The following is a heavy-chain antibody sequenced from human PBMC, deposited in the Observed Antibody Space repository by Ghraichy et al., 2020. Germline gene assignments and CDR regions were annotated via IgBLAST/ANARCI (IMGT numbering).Heavy chain of an antibody. Sequence: SETLSLTCTVSGGSISSSSYLWGWIRQSPGKGLEWIGTVYYTGNTYHNPSLKSRVFISVDTSKNQFSLRLTSVTAADKAVYYCARHLRDHYDSSGPIYYGMDVWGQGTTVTVSS. CDR3: ARHLRDHYDSSGPIYYGMDV. D-gene: IGHD3-22*01. V-gene: IGHV4-39*01. CDR2: VYYTGNT. CDR1: GGSISSSSYL. J-gene: IGHJ6*02.